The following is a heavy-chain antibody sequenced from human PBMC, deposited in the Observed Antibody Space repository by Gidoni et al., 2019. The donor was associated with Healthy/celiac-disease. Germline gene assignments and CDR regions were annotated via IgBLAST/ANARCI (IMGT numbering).Heavy chain of an antibody. D-gene: IGHD5-18*01. Sequence: EVQLVESGGGLVMPGGSLGPSCTASGSTFSSYSMNWVRQAPGKGLEWVSSISSSSSYIYYADSVKGRFTISRDNAKNSLYLQMNSLRAEDTAVYYCARESVDTAKPFDPWGQGTLVTVSS. CDR1: GSTFSSYS. V-gene: IGHV3-21*01. CDR3: ARESVDTAKPFDP. J-gene: IGHJ5*02. CDR2: ISSSSSYI.